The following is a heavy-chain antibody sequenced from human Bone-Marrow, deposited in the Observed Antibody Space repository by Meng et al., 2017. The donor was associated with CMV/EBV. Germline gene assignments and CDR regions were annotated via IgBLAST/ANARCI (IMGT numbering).Heavy chain of an antibody. CDR1: GFTFSDHY. D-gene: IGHD3-10*01. J-gene: IGHJ4*02. Sequence: GESLKISCAASGFTFSDHYMDWFRQAPGKGLQWISRTKTKTYNYNTQYAASVEGRFTVSRDDSKNSLYLQMNSLKTDDKAVYYCGRDSMQGGGFDYWGPGSLVTVSS. CDR3: GRDSMQGGGFDY. V-gene: IGHV3-72*01. CDR2: TKTKTYNYNT.